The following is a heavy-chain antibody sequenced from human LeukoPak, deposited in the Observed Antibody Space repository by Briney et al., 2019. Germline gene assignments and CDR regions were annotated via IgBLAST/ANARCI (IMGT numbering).Heavy chain of an antibody. CDR3: ARRRYSSGWYYFDY. CDR1: GGSISSSSYY. J-gene: IGHJ4*02. Sequence: SETLSLTCTVSGGSISSSSYYWGWIRQPPGKGLEWIGSIYYSGSTYYNPSLKSRVTISVDTSKNQFSLKLSSVTAADTAMYYCARRRYSSGWYYFDYWGQGTLVTVSS. CDR2: IYYSGST. D-gene: IGHD6-19*01. V-gene: IGHV4-39*07.